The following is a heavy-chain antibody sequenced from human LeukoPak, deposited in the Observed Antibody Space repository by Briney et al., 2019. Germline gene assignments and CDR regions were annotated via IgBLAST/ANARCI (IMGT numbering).Heavy chain of an antibody. V-gene: IGHV3-7*03. Sequence: SGGSLTLSCAASGFTFSSYWMSWVRQAPGKGLERVANIKQDGSEKYYVDSVKGRFTISRDNAKNSLYLQMNSLRAEDTAVYYCARRGYCSSTSCYGSWFDPWGQGTLVTVSS. J-gene: IGHJ5*02. CDR3: ARRGYCSSTSCYGSWFDP. CDR1: GFTFSSYW. D-gene: IGHD2-2*01. CDR2: IKQDGSEK.